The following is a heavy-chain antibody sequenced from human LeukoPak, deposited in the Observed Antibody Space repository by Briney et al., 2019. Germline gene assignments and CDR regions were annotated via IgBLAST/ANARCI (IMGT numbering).Heavy chain of an antibody. CDR2: INPSGGST. D-gene: IGHD3-10*01. CDR3: ARFDTMIWEVGA. J-gene: IGHJ5*02. Sequence: GASVKVSCKASGYTFTSYYMHWVRQAPGQGLEWMGIINPSGGSTSYAQKFQGRVTMTRDTSISTAYMELSRLRSDDTAVYYCARFDTMIWEVGAWGQGTLVTVSS. V-gene: IGHV1-46*01. CDR1: GYTFTSYY.